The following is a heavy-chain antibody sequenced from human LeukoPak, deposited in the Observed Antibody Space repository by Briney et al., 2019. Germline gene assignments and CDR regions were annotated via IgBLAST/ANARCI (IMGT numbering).Heavy chain of an antibody. CDR1: GFTFSSYA. V-gene: IGHV3-30*01. CDR2: ISYDGSNK. J-gene: IGHJ4*02. Sequence: GGSLRLSCAASGFTFSSYAMRWVRQAPGKGLEWVAVISYDGSNKYYADSVKGRFTISRDNSKNTLYLQMNSLRAEDTAVYYCARDRMVVVTAILAPCYFDYWGQGTLVTVSS. D-gene: IGHD2-21*02. CDR3: ARDRMVVVTAILAPCYFDY.